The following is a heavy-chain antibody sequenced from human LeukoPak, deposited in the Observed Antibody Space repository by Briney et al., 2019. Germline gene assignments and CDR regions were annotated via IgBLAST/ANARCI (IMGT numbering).Heavy chain of an antibody. V-gene: IGHV3-30-3*01. J-gene: IGHJ6*02. CDR3: ARDQAYDFWSGYYDYYYYGMDV. CDR1: GFTFSSYA. CDR2: ISYDGSNK. Sequence: PGGSLRLSCAASGFTFSSYAVHWVRQAPGKGLEWVAVISYDGSNKYYADSVKGRFTISRDNSKNTLYLQMNSLRAEDTAVYYCARDQAYDFWSGYYDYYYYGMDVWGQGTTVTVSS. D-gene: IGHD3-3*01.